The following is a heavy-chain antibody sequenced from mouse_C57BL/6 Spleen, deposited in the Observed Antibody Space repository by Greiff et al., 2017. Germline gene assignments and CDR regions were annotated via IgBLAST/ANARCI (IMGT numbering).Heavy chain of an antibody. V-gene: IGHV1-15*01. J-gene: IGHJ2*01. CDR3: ARGFRGSYYFDY. Sequence: QVQLKQSGAELVRPGASVTLSCKASGYTFTDYEMHWVKQTPVHGLEWIGAIDPETGGTAYNQKFKGKAILTADKSSSTAYMELRSLTSEDSAVNYCARGFRGSYYFDYWGQGTTLTGSS. CDR2: IDPETGGT. CDR1: GYTFTDYE. D-gene: IGHD3-3*01.